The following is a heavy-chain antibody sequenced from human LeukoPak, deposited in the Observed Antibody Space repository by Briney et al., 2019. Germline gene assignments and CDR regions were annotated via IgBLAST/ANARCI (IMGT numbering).Heavy chain of an antibody. Sequence: ASVKVSCKASGYTFTSYAMHWVRQAPGQRLEWMGWINAGNGNTKYSQKFQGRVTITRDTSASTAYMELSSLRPEDTAVYYCARDRGVDTAMVYIDYWGQGTLVTVSS. J-gene: IGHJ4*02. D-gene: IGHD5-18*01. CDR1: GYTFTSYA. CDR3: ARDRGVDTAMVYIDY. CDR2: INAGNGNT. V-gene: IGHV1-3*01.